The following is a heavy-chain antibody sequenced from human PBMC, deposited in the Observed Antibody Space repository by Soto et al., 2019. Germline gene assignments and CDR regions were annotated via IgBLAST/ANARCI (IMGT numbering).Heavy chain of an antibody. J-gene: IGHJ6*02. CDR2: TYYRSKWYN. CDR1: GDSVSSNSAA. CDR3: ARDSGVAVAGTGGYYYYGMDV. V-gene: IGHV6-1*01. Sequence: PSQTLSLTCAISGDSVSSNSAAWNWIRQSPSRGLEWLGRTYYRSKWYNDYAVSVKSRITIDPDTSKNQFSLQLNSVTPEDTAVYYCARDSGVAVAGTGGYYYYGMDVWGQGTTVTVSS. D-gene: IGHD6-19*01.